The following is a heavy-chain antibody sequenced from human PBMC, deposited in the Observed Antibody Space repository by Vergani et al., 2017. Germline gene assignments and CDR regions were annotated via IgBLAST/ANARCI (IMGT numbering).Heavy chain of an antibody. CDR2: IYHSGST. CDR3: ARGSWFDP. J-gene: IGHJ5*02. V-gene: IGHV4-38-2*01. Sequence: QVQLQESGPGLVKPSETLSLTCAVSGYSISSGYYWGWIRQPPGKGLEWIGSIYHSGSTYYNPSLKSRVTISVDTSKNQFSLKLSSVTAADTAVYYCARGSWFDPWGQGTLVTVSS. CDR1: GYSISSGYY.